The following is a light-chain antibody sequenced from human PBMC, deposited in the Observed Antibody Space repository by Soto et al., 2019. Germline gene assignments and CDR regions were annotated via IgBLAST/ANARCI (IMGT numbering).Light chain of an antibody. Sequence: DIVMTQSPDSLAVSLGERATINCKSSQNVLFNSNNKNYLAWYQQKPGQPPKLLMFWASTRESGVPDRFRGSGSGTDFTLTISSLQAEDVAFYFCQQYYSTPRTFGQGTKVEIK. J-gene: IGKJ1*01. CDR3: QQYYSTPRT. CDR1: QNVLFNSNNKNY. CDR2: WAS. V-gene: IGKV4-1*01.